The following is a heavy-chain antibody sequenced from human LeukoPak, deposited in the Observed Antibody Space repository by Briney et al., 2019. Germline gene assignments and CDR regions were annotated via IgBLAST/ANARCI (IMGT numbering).Heavy chain of an antibody. CDR1: GYTFTSYG. V-gene: IGHV1-2*02. CDR2: INPNSGAP. CDR3: ARERGYCSGGSCSYWFDS. Sequence: ASVKVSCKASGYTFTSYGISWVRQAPGQGLEWMGWINPNSGAPDYAQKFQDRVTMTRDTSISTAYMELSRLTSDDTAFYYCARERGYCSGGSCSYWFDSWGQGTLVTVSS. J-gene: IGHJ5*01. D-gene: IGHD2-15*01.